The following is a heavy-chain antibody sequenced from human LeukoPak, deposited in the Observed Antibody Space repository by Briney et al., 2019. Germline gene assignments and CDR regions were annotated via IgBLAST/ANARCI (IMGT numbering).Heavy chain of an antibody. CDR2: IKEDGTVK. J-gene: IGHJ4*02. CDR1: GFTFSRYW. CDR3: AASITMFDY. D-gene: IGHD3-10*01. V-gene: IGHV3-7*02. Sequence: GGSLRLSCAASGFTFSRYWMSWVRQARGKGLEWVANIKEDGTVKYYVESVKGRFTISRDNAKNSLYLQMNSLRAEDTAVYYCAASITMFDYWGQGTLVTVSS.